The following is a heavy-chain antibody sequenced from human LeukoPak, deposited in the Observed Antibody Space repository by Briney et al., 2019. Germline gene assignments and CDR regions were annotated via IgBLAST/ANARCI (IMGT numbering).Heavy chain of an antibody. CDR1: GFTFSGFW. CDR2: ISFDGSDA. J-gene: IGHJ4*02. Sequence: PGGSLRLSCAASGFTFSGFWMHWVRQAPGKGLVWVSCISFDGSDATYADSVKGRFTISRDNAMNSLYLQMNTLRVDDTALYYCARDSRGSLDYWGQGTLVTVSS. V-gene: IGHV3-74*01. CDR3: ARDSRGSLDY. D-gene: IGHD1-26*01.